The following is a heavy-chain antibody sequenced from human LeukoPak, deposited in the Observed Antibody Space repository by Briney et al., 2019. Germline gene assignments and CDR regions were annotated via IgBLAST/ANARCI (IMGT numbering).Heavy chain of an antibody. Sequence: PGGSLRLSCVASGFTFGAYAMHWVRQAPGKGLEWVSFINGHGRTTYYVDSVKGRFAISRDNTNNSLYLEMNSLTTEDTALYYCAKLEVVPDPWADALDIWGQGTMVTVSS. D-gene: IGHD3-22*01. CDR1: GFTFGAYA. CDR2: INGHGRTT. CDR3: AKLEVVPDPWADALDI. J-gene: IGHJ3*02. V-gene: IGHV3-43*02.